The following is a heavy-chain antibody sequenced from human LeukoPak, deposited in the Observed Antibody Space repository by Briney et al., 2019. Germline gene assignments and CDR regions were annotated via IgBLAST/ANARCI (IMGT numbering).Heavy chain of an antibody. V-gene: IGHV4-34*01. CDR3: ASSGSGKDY. D-gene: IGHD3-10*01. Sequence: SETLSLTCAVYGGSFSGYYWSWIRQPPGKGLEWIGEINHSGSTNYNPSLKSRVTISVDTSKNQFPLKLSSVTAADTAVYYCASSGSGKDYWGQGTLVTVSS. CDR1: GGSFSGYY. J-gene: IGHJ4*02. CDR2: INHSGST.